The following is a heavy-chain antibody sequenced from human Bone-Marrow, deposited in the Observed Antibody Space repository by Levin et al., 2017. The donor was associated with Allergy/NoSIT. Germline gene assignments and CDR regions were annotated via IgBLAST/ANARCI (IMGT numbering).Heavy chain of an antibody. D-gene: IGHD4-11*01. Sequence: GGSLRLSCVASGFTFSNYGMYWFRQAPGKGLEWVSTISFDGSKTHYGDSVKGRFTISRDNSKNTHYLTANSLRTEDTGVYYCHCRSNEFDYWGRGTLVIVSS. CDR2: ISFDGSKT. CDR3: HCRSNEFDY. J-gene: IGHJ4*02. V-gene: IGHV3-30*03. CDR1: GFTFSNYG.